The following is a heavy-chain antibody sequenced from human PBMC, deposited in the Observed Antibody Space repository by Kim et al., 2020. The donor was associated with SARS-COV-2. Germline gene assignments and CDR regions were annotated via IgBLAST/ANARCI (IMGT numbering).Heavy chain of an antibody. CDR3: AKTLRVRGVIISFDY. Sequence: DPRKGRFTISRDNSKNTLYLQMNSLRAEDTAVYYCAKTLRVRGVIISFDYWGQGTLVTVSS. D-gene: IGHD3-10*01. V-gene: IGHV3-23*01. J-gene: IGHJ4*02.